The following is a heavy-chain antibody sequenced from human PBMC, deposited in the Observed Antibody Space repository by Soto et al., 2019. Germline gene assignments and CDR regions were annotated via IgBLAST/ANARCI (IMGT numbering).Heavy chain of an antibody. V-gene: IGHV4-39*01. CDR1: GGSISSRSYY. CDR3: ARQADYGDYFFDY. J-gene: IGHJ4*02. D-gene: IGHD4-17*01. Sequence: SETLSLTCTVSGGSISSRSYYWGWIRQPPGKGLEWIGSIYYSGSTYYNPYLQSRVTISVDTSKNQFSLKLSPVTAADKAVYYCARQADYGDYFFDYWGQGTLVTVSS. CDR2: IYYSGST.